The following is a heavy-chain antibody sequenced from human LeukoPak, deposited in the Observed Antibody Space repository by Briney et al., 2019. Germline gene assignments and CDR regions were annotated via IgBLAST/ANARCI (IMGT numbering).Heavy chain of an antibody. CDR2: IGTAGDT. J-gene: IGHJ6*02. CDR3: ARGAPGPRRYYYGMDV. V-gene: IGHV3-13*01. Sequence: GGSLRLSCAASGFTFSSYDMHWVRQATGKGLGWVSAIGTAGDTYYPGSVKGRFTISRDNAKNSLYLQMNSLRAGATAVYYCARGAPGPRRYYYGMDVWGQGTTVTVSS. CDR1: GFTFSSYD.